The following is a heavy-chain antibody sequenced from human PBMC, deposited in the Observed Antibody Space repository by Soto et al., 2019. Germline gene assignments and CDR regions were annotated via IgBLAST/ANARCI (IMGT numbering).Heavy chain of an antibody. Sequence: PSETLSLTCTVSGGSVSSGSYYWSWIRQPPGKGLEWIGYIYYSGSTNYNPSLKSRVTISVDTSKNQFSLKLSSVTAADTAVYYCARDPGGSGSYYNLRYYYYYGMDVWGQGTTVTGSS. CDR3: ARDPGGSGSYYNLRYYYYYGMDV. CDR2: IYYSGST. V-gene: IGHV4-61*01. CDR1: GGSVSSGSYY. D-gene: IGHD3-10*01. J-gene: IGHJ6*02.